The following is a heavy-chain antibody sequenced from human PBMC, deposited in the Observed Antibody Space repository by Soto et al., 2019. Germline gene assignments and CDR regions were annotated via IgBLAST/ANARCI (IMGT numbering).Heavy chain of an antibody. J-gene: IGHJ4*02. Sequence: ASVKVSCKASGYTFTSYYIQWVRQAPGQGLEWMGIINPSGGSTNYAQKFQGRVTMTRDTSTSTVYMELSSLRSEDTAIYYCSRGYPPRDQLGNLPGAFWGQGALVTVSS. V-gene: IGHV1-46*03. CDR3: SRGYPPRDQLGNLPGAF. CDR1: GYTFTSYY. CDR2: INPSGGST. D-gene: IGHD1-1*01.